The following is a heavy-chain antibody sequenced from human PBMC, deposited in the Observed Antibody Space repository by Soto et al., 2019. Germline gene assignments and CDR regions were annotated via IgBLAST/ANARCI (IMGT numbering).Heavy chain of an antibody. V-gene: IGHV3-73*01. CDR1: GFTFSGSS. Sequence: PGGSLTLSCAASGFTFSGSSMHWVRQASGKGLEWVGRIRGKTDTYATAYAAPVRGRFTISRDDSKNTAYLQMNSLKTEDTAVYFCTKRIGAYAMDVWGQGTTVTVSS. CDR3: TKRIGAYAMDV. J-gene: IGHJ6*02. CDR2: IRGKTDTYAT. D-gene: IGHD6-13*01.